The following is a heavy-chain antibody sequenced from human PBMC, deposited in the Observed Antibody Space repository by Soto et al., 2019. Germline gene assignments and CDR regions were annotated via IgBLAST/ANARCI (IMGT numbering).Heavy chain of an antibody. CDR1: GGSISSGGYY. V-gene: IGHV4-30-4*01. CDR2: IYYSGST. CDR3: AREGSGYDHTFFHY. D-gene: IGHD5-12*01. Sequence: PSETLSLTCTVSGGSISSGGYYWSWIRQPPGKGLEWIGYIYYSGSTYYNPSLKSRVTISVDTSKNQFSLKLSSVTAADTAVYYCAREGSGYDHTFFHYWGQGTLVTVSS. J-gene: IGHJ4*02.